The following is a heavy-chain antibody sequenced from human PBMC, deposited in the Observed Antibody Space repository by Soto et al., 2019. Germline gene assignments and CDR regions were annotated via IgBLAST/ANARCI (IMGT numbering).Heavy chain of an antibody. Sequence: SETISIRCTVSGGSVSSGIYYWSWIRQPPRQGLEWIGYISYSGSPNYNPSLKSRVTISVDTSKNQFSLKLSSVTAADKAVYYCPRVYSGYDYVWFDTGGQGTLVTVSS. D-gene: IGHD5-12*01. J-gene: IGHJ5*02. CDR2: ISYSGSP. CDR3: PRVYSGYDYVWFDT. CDR1: GGSVSSGIYY. V-gene: IGHV4-61*01.